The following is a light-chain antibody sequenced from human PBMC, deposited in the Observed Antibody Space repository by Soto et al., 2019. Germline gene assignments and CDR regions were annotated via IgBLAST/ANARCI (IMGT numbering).Light chain of an antibody. CDR2: GNT. J-gene: IGLJ2*01. CDR1: SSNIGAGYD. V-gene: IGLV1-40*01. Sequence: QSALTQPPSVSGAPGQRVTISRTGSSSNIGAGYDVHWYQQLPGRAPKLLIYGNTNRPSGVPDRFSGSKSGTSASLAITGLQAEDEADYYCLSFDSSLSVVFGGGTKLTVL. CDR3: LSFDSSLSVV.